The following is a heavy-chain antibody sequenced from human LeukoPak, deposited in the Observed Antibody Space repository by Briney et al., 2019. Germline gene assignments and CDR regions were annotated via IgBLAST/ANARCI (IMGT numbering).Heavy chain of an antibody. Sequence: PSETLSLTCTVSGGSISSSSYYWGWLRQPPGKGLEWIGSIYYSGSTYYNPSLKSRVTISVDTSKNQFSLKLSSVTAADTAVYYCARDPLEIGVGSYYYYYGMDVWGQGTTVTVSS. CDR1: GGSISSSSYY. V-gene: IGHV4-39*07. CDR2: IYYSGST. J-gene: IGHJ6*02. D-gene: IGHD2-15*01. CDR3: ARDPLEIGVGSYYYYYGMDV.